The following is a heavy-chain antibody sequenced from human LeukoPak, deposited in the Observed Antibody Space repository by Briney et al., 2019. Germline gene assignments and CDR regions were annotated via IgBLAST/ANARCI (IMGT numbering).Heavy chain of an antibody. Sequence: GASVKVSCKASGYMFTDYYMHWVRQAPGQGLEWMGWINPNSGGTNYAQKFQGRVTMTRDTSISTAYMELSRLRSDDTAVYYCARAITVTTINTYYYYYMDVWGKGTTVTVSS. D-gene: IGHD4-17*01. CDR1: GYMFTDYY. J-gene: IGHJ6*03. V-gene: IGHV1-2*02. CDR3: ARAITVTTINTYYYYYMDV. CDR2: INPNSGGT.